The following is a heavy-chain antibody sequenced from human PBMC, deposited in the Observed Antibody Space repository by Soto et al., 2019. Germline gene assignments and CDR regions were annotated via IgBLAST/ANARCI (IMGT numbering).Heavy chain of an antibody. D-gene: IGHD1-26*01. V-gene: IGHV1-18*01. CDR1: GYTFINYG. CDR2: ISAYNGNT. Sequence: GGSVNVSCKASGYTFINYGINWVRQAPGQGLEWMGWISAYNGNTNYAQKLQGRVTMTTDTSTSTAYMELRSLRSDDTAVYYCARGGWELLRVGDYWGQGTLVTVSS. CDR3: ARGGWELLRVGDY. J-gene: IGHJ4*02.